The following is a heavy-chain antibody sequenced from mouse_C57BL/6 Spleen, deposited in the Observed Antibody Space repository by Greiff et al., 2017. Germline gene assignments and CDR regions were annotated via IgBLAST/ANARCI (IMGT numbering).Heavy chain of an antibody. CDR3: ARHEAEYAMDY. D-gene: IGHD3-2*02. Sequence: EVQGVESGGDLVKPGGSLKLSCAASGFTFSSYGMSWVRQTPDKRLEWVATISSGGSYTYYPDSVKGRVTISRDNAKNTLYLQMSSLKSEDTAMYYCARHEAEYAMDYWGQGTSVTVSS. V-gene: IGHV5-6*01. J-gene: IGHJ4*01. CDR2: ISSGGSYT. CDR1: GFTFSSYG.